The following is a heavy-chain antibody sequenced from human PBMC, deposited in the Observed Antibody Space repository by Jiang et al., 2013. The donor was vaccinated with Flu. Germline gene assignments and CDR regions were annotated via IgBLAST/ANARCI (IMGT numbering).Heavy chain of an antibody. Sequence: CAASGFTFTSYTMNWVRQAPGKGLEWVSFISSNSNYIYYADSVQGRFTVSRDNVNNSLYLQMNSLRVEDTAVYYCARVFEGDFDRDMGFDSWGQGTLVTVSS. D-gene: IGHD2-21*02. J-gene: IGHJ4*02. CDR3: ARVFEGDFDRDMGFDS. V-gene: IGHV3-21*01. CDR2: ISSNSNYI. CDR1: GFTFTSYT.